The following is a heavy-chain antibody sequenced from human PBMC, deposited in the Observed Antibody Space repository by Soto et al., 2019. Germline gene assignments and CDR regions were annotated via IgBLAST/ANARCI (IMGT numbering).Heavy chain of an antibody. Sequence: ASVKVSCKASGYTFSRYGISWVRQAPGQGLEWMGVINPHGGSTKYAQKFQGRITMTRDTSRSTVYMELSSLRSDDTAIYYCARSSGGNFGIIIEGSNWFDPWGQGTLVTVSS. V-gene: IGHV1-46*01. J-gene: IGHJ5*02. CDR2: INPHGGST. CDR1: GYTFSRYG. CDR3: ARSSGGNFGIIIEGSNWFDP. D-gene: IGHD3-3*01.